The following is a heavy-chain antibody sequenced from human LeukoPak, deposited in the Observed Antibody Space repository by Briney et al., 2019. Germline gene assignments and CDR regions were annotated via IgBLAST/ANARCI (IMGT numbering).Heavy chain of an antibody. V-gene: IGHV4-59*12. CDR1: GGSTSSYY. CDR3: ARELGWGSAGSWYFDL. D-gene: IGHD7-27*01. Sequence: PSETLSLTCTVSGGSTSSYYWSWIRQPPGKGLEWIGYIYFIGTTQYNPSLKSRVTVSLDTSNNQLSLKLTHVTAADTAVSYCARELGWGSAGSWYFDLWRRGTLATVSS. CDR2: IYFIGTT. J-gene: IGHJ2*01.